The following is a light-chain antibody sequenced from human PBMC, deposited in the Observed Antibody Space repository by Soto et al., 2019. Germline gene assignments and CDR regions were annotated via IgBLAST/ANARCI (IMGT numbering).Light chain of an antibody. CDR3: SSYTSSDTLL. CDR2: EVS. Sequence: QSALTQPPSVSGSPGQSVTISCTGTSSDVGSHNRVSWYQQPPGTAPKLMIYEVSNRPSGVPDRFSGSKSGNTASLTISGLQAEDEADYYCSSYTSSDTLLFGGGTKLTVL. J-gene: IGLJ2*01. CDR1: SSDVGSHNR. V-gene: IGLV2-18*02.